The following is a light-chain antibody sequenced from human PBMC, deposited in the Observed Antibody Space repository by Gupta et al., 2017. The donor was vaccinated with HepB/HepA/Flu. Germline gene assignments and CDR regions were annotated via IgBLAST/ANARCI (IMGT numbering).Light chain of an antibody. V-gene: IGLV3-19*01. Sequence: SSELTQDPAVSVALGQTVRITCQGDSLRSYYASWYQQKPGQAPVLVIYGKNNRPSGIPDRCSGSSSGNTAALTSTGAQAEDEADYYCNSRDSSGNHWVCGGGTKLTVL. CDR3: NSRDSSGNHWV. CDR2: GKN. J-gene: IGLJ3*02. CDR1: SLRSYY.